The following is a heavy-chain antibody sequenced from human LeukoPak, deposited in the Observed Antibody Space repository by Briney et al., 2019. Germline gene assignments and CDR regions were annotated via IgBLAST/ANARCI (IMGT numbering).Heavy chain of an antibody. Sequence: SVKVSYKASGYTFTGYYIHWVRQAPGQGLQWLGWINPNTGGTKYAQNFQDRVTMTRDTSISTAYMEVSSLRYDDTAVYSCARDRPYSDYWGQGTLVTVSS. CDR2: INPNTGGT. J-gene: IGHJ4*02. CDR1: GYTFTGYY. D-gene: IGHD2-15*01. V-gene: IGHV1-2*02. CDR3: ARDRPYSDY.